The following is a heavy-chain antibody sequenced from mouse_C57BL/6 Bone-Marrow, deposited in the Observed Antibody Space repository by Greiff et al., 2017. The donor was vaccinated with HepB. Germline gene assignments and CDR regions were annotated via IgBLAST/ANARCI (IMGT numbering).Heavy chain of an antibody. D-gene: IGHD2-3*01. J-gene: IGHJ3*01. CDR1: GYTFTSYW. CDR3: ATDGYQGGFAY. Sequence: QVQLQQPGTELVKPGASVKLSCKASGYTFTSYWMHWVKQRPGQGLEWIGNINPRNGGTNYNEQFKSKATLTVDKSSSTAYMQLSSLTSEDAAVYYCATDGYQGGFAYWGQGTLVTVSA. CDR2: INPRNGGT. V-gene: IGHV1-53*01.